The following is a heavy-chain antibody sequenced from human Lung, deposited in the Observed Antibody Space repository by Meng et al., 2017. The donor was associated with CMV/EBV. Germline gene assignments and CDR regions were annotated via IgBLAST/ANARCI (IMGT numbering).Heavy chain of an antibody. J-gene: IGHJ6*02. CDR1: GYTFTSYY. D-gene: IGHD6-13*01. CDR2: INPSGGST. CDR3: ARDLITIAAADNYYYYGMDV. Sequence: ASVKVSXKASGYTFTSYYMHWVRQAPGQGLEWMGIINPSGGSTSYAQKFQGRVTMTRDTSTSTVYMELSSLRSEDTAVYYCARDLITIAAADNYYYYGMDVWGQGXTVTVSS. V-gene: IGHV1-46*01.